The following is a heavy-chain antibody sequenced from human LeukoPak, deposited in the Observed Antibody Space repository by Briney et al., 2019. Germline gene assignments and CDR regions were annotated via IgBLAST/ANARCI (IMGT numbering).Heavy chain of an antibody. D-gene: IGHD3-22*01. J-gene: IGHJ4*02. CDR1: GFTFSSYD. CDR3: AKLGSSCYYFDY. V-gene: IGHV3-23*01. Sequence: AGSLRLACAASGFTFSSYDMIWVRQAPGKGLEWVSDISGSGGITNYADSVKGRFIISRDSSKETLDLQMNSLRVEDTAVYYCAKLGSSCYYFDYWGQGTLFTASS. CDR2: ISGSGGIT.